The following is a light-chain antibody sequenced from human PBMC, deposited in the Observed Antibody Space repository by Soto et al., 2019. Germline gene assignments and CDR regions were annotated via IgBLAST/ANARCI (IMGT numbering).Light chain of an antibody. CDR2: DVT. Sequence: QSALTQPRSVSGSPGQSVTISCTGTSSDVGGYNYVSWYQQHPGNAPKLMIYDVTKRPSGVPDRFSGSKSGNTASLTISGLQAEDEADYYCCSYAGSYTVDVFGTGTKVTVL. J-gene: IGLJ1*01. CDR3: CSYAGSYTVDV. CDR1: SSDVGGYNY. V-gene: IGLV2-11*01.